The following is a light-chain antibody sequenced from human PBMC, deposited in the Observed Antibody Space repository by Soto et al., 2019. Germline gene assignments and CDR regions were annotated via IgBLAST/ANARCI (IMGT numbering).Light chain of an antibody. CDR2: DSS. CDR3: QQLSHYPYT. J-gene: IGKJ2*01. Sequence: DIQLTQSPSFLSASVEDRVTISCRASYDISSSLAWYQQEPGKPPKLLICDSSTLQTGVPSRFTGSGSGRKFTLTISGLQFGDFATYFCQQLSHYPYTFGQGTKVDIK. V-gene: IGKV1-9*01. CDR1: YDISSS.